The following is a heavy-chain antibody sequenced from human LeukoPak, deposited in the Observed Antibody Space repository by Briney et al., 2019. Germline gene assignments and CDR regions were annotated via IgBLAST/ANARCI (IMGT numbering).Heavy chain of an antibody. D-gene: IGHD6-6*01. CDR3: ARADPEYSSSFSWFDP. CDR2: INHSGST. CDR1: GGSFSGYY. V-gene: IGHV4-34*01. Sequence: SETLSLTCAVYGGSFSGYYWSWIRQPPGKGLEWIGEINHSGSTNYNPSPESRVTISVDTSKNQFSLKLSSVTAADTAVYYCARADPEYSSSFSWFDPWGQGTLVTVSS. J-gene: IGHJ5*02.